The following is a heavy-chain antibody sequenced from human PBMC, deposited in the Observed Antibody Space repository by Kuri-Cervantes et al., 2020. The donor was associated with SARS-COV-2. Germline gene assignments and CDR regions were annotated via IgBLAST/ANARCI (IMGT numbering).Heavy chain of an antibody. J-gene: IGHJ5*02. Sequence: GESLKISCAASGFTFSSSSINWVRQAPGKGLEWVSYISSGSNSIYYADSVKGRFTISRDNSKNSLYLQMNSLRVEDTAVYYCARERGVIPAGLGWFDPWGQGTLVTSPQ. V-gene: IGHV3-48*01. CDR1: GFTFSSSS. CDR3: ARERGVIPAGLGWFDP. CDR2: ISSGSNSI. D-gene: IGHD2-2*01.